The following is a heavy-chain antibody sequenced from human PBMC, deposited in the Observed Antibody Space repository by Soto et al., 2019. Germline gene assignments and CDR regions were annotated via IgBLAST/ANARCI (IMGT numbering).Heavy chain of an antibody. CDR2: MYYSGNT. D-gene: IGHD2-2*01. J-gene: IGHJ6*02. Sequence: SETLSLTCTVSGGSINNSKYSWGWIRQPPGKGLEWIGTMYYSGNTYYNPSLKSRVTISVDTSKNQFSLKLSSVTAADTALYYYARLHGYCINSSRYGHYAMDVWGQGTTVT. V-gene: IGHV4-39*01. CDR3: ARLHGYCINSSRYGHYAMDV. CDR1: GGSINNSKYS.